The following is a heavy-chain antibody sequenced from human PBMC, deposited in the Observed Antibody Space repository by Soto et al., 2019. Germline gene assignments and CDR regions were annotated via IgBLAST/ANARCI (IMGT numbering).Heavy chain of an antibody. J-gene: IGHJ4*02. Sequence: QVQLVESGGGVVQPGTSLRLSCAASGFLFSRFGMHWVRQAPGKGLEWVAVIVNHGGRKDYADSVRGRFTISRDNSRNKLFLEMISLRVEDTAILYCSRDDEYDDNGLDYWGQGTMVTVSS. CDR2: IVNHGGRK. V-gene: IGHV3-33*01. CDR3: SRDDEYDDNGLDY. CDR1: GFLFSRFG. D-gene: IGHD1-1*01.